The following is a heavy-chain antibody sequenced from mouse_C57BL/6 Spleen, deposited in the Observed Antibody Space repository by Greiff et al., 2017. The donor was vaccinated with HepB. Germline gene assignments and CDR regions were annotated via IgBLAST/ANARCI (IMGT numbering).Heavy chain of an antibody. D-gene: IGHD1-1*01. Sequence: EESGPGLVKPSQSLSLTCSVTGYSITSGYYWNWIRQFPGNKLEWMGYISYDGSNNYNPSLKNRISITRDTSKNQFFLKLNSVTTEDTATYYCARSVYGSSYFDVWGTGTTVTVSS. CDR3: ARSVYGSSYFDV. CDR1: GYSITSGYY. J-gene: IGHJ1*03. V-gene: IGHV3-6*01. CDR2: ISYDGSN.